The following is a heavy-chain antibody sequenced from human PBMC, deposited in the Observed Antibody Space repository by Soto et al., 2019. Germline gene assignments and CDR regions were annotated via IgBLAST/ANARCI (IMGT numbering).Heavy chain of an antibody. CDR3: ARALRNYDFWSGYYIMVWFDP. CDR2: INHSGST. J-gene: IGHJ5*02. V-gene: IGHV4-34*01. D-gene: IGHD3-3*01. Sequence: PSETLSLTCAVYGGSFSGYYWSWIRQPPGKGLEWIGEINHSGSTNYNPSLKSRVTISVDTSKDQFSLKLSSVTAADTAVYYCARALRNYDFWSGYYIMVWFDPWGQGTLVTVSS. CDR1: GGSFSGYY.